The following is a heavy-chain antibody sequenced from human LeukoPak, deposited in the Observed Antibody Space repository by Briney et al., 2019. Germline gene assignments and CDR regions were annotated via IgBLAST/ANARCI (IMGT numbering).Heavy chain of an antibody. Sequence: PSETLSLTCTVSGYSISSGYYWGWIRQPPGKGLEWIGSIYHSGSTYYNPSLKSRLTISVDTSKNQFSLKLSSVTAADTAVYYCARESNYHGSGTGWFDPWGQGTLVTVSS. D-gene: IGHD3-10*01. CDR3: ARESNYHGSGTGWFDP. CDR1: GYSISSGYY. V-gene: IGHV4-38-2*02. CDR2: IYHSGST. J-gene: IGHJ5*02.